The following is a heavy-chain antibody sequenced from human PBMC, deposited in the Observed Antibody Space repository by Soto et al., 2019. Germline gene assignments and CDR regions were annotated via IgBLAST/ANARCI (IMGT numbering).Heavy chain of an antibody. Sequence: KASETLSLTCTVSGGSISSYYWSWFQQPTGKGLEWIGRIYTSGSTNYNPSLKSRVTMSVDTSKNQFSLKLSSVTAADTAVYYCARVNPYYYGSGSYNELFDPWGQGTLVTVSS. CDR2: IYTSGST. D-gene: IGHD3-10*01. CDR1: GGSISSYY. CDR3: ARVNPYYYGSGSYNELFDP. J-gene: IGHJ5*02. V-gene: IGHV4-4*07.